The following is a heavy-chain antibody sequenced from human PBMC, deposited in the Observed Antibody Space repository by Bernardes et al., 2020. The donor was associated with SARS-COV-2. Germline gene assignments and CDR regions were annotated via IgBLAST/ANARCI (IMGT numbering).Heavy chain of an antibody. CDR1: GGSFRGSY. V-gene: IGHV4-34*01. D-gene: IGHD6-19*01. Sequence: SEAQTLTCAVYGGSFRGSYWSWIRQLPGPGLAWIGEINHSGSTHYNPSLKSRVTISVDTSKNQFSLKLSSVTAAATAVYYCARGHSSGPYWGQGTLVTVSS. J-gene: IGHJ4*02. CDR3: ARGHSSGPY. CDR2: INHSGST.